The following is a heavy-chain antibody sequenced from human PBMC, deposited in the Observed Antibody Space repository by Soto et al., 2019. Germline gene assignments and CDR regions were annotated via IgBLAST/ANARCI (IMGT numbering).Heavy chain of an antibody. V-gene: IGHV5-51*01. D-gene: IGHD5-12*01. CDR2: IYPGDSDS. J-gene: IGHJ4*02. CDR3: ARTDGYEIEY. CDR1: GESFVSYW. Sequence: HGESLKIPCKGSGESFVSYWIALVRQRPGKGLEWMGIIYPGDSDSTYSPSFQGQVTLSVDKSINTVFLQWSSLEASDTAMYYCARTDGYEIEYWGQGTQVTVSS.